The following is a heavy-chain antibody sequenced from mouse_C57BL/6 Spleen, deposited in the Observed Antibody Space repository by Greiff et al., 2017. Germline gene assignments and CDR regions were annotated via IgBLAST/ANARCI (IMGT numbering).Heavy chain of an antibody. D-gene: IGHD4-1*02. Sequence: EVQVVESGEGLVKPGGSLKLSCAASGFTFSSYAMSWVRQTPEKRLEWVAYISSGGDYIYYADTVKGRFTISRDNARNTLYLQMSSLKSEDTAMYYCTRDPSTGTGFAYWGQGTLVTVSA. J-gene: IGHJ3*01. CDR2: ISSGGDYI. CDR3: TRDPSTGTGFAY. CDR1: GFTFSSYA. V-gene: IGHV5-9-1*02.